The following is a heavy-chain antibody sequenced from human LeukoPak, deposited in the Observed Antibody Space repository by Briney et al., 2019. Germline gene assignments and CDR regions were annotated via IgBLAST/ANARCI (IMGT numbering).Heavy chain of an antibody. Sequence: GGSLRLSCAASGFTFSSYWMSWVRQAPGKGLEWVANIKQDGSEKYYVDSVKGRFTISRDNAKNSLYLQMNSLRAEDTAVYYCAREVYYYDSSGFYYSGGFGYWGQGTLLTVSS. V-gene: IGHV3-7*01. D-gene: IGHD3-22*01. CDR1: GFTFSSYW. CDR2: IKQDGSEK. J-gene: IGHJ4*02. CDR3: AREVYYYDSSGFYYSGGFGY.